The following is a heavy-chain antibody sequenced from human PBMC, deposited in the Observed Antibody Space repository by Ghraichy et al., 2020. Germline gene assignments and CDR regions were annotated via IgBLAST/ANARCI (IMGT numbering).Heavy chain of an antibody. CDR1: GGSISSSHYY. D-gene: IGHD3-3*01. CDR3: ARLARITIFGMVKNSYYYMDV. J-gene: IGHJ6*03. V-gene: IGHV4-39*01. CDR2: ISYSGST. Sequence: SETLSLTCTVSGGSISSSHYYWGWIRQPPGKGLEWIGSISYSGSTYSYPSLKSRVTISVDTSKNQFSLKLSSVTAADTDVYYCARLARITIFGMVKNSYYYMDVWGKGTTVTVSS.